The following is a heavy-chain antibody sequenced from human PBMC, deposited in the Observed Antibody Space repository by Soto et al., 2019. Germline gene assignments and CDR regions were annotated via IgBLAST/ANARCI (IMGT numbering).Heavy chain of an antibody. CDR2: ISTGSSNV. CDR3: ARGRLRFLEWLLSKGMDV. CDR1: GFTFSSYS. D-gene: IGHD3-3*01. J-gene: IGHJ6*02. V-gene: IGHV3-21*01. Sequence: GGSLRLSCATSGFTFSSYSMNWVRQAPGKDLEWISSISTGSSNVYYADSVKGRFTISRDNAENLLYLQMNSLRAEDTAVFYCARGRLRFLEWLLSKGMDVWGQGTTVTVSS.